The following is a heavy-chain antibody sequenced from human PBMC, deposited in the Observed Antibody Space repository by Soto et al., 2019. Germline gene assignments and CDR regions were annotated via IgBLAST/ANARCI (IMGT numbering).Heavy chain of an antibody. J-gene: IGHJ4*02. CDR1: GFTFSSYW. V-gene: IGHV3-7*03. Sequence: PGGSLRLSCAASGFTFSSYWMSWVRQAPGKGLEWVANIKQDGSEKYYVDSVKGRFTISRDNAKNSLYLQMNSLRAEDTAVYYCAKQDRDYYFLYWGQGPLVTVSS. CDR3: AKQDRDYYFLY. CDR2: IKQDGSEK.